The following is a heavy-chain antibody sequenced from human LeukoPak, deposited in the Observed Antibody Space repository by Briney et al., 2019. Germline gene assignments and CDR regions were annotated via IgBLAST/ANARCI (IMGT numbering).Heavy chain of an antibody. CDR3: ARDVGDQGNS. CDR1: GFTVSSNY. CDR2: IYSGGST. Sequence: AGGSLRLSCAAWGFTVSSNYMSWVRQAPGKGVEGVSGIYSGGSTYYADSVKGRFTISRDKSKKKLYLQMSSLRTADTAVYYCARDVGDQGNSWGQGTLATVS. J-gene: IGHJ4*02. D-gene: IGHD3-16*01. V-gene: IGHV3-53*01.